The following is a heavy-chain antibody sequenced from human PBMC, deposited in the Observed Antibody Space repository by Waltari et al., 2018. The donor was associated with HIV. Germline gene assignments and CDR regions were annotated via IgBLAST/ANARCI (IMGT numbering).Heavy chain of an antibody. V-gene: IGHV3-7*01. CDR3: ATKGGAMDV. D-gene: IGHD1-1*01. Sequence: QLVESGGGVVQAGESLKISCGASGPTFSRYWMTWVRQAPGAGIGWVANIRLVGVEANDVDSVKGRFPIFRDNVKKVLFLQMTFLTEDDSAVYYCATKGGAMDVWGQGTAVIVS. CDR2: IRLVGVEA. J-gene: IGHJ6*02. CDR1: GPTFSRYW.